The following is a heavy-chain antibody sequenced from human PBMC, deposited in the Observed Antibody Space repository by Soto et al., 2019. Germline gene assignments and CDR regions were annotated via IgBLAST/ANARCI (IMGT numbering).Heavy chain of an antibody. J-gene: IGHJ5*02. CDR1: GASIGSGGW. Sequence: QVHLQESGPGLVKPSETLSLTCAVSGASIGSGGWWRWVRQPPGKGLEWIAEIFHDGNTNYSPSLKSRVTISVDKSQNQFSLNVYSVTAADTAFYYCARHEGWTGPDQWGQGTLVTVSS. D-gene: IGHD2-8*02. V-gene: IGHV4-4*02. CDR2: IFHDGNT. CDR3: ARHEGWTGPDQ.